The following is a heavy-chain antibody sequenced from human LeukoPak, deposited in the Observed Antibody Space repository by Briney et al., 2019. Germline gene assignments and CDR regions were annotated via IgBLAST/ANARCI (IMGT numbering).Heavy chain of an antibody. Sequence: PGRSLRRSCAASGFTFSSYGMHWVRQAPGKGLEWVSYISSSGSTKYYADSVKGRFTISRDNAKNSLYLQMNSLRAEDTAAYFCASYPWSSSWYIAHWGQGILVTVSS. V-gene: IGHV3-48*04. CDR2: ISSSGSTK. D-gene: IGHD6-13*01. CDR3: ASYPWSSSWYIAH. J-gene: IGHJ4*02. CDR1: GFTFSSYG.